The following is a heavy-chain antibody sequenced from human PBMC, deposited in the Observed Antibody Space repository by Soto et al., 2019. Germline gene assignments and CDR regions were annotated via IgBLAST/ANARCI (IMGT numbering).Heavy chain of an antibody. J-gene: IGHJ4*02. CDR2: ISSSSSYI. D-gene: IGHD2-2*01. Sequence: GGSLRLSCAASGFTFSSYSMNWVRQAPGKGLEWVSSISSSSSYIYYADSVKGRFTISRDNAKNSLYLQMNSLRAEDTAVYYCAPLVPAANTIDYWGQGTLVTVSS. CDR3: APLVPAANTIDY. V-gene: IGHV3-21*01. CDR1: GFTFSSYS.